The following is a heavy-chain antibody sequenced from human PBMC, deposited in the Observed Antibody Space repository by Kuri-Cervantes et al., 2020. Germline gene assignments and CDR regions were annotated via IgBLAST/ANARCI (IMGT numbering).Heavy chain of an antibody. V-gene: IGHV3-33*01. D-gene: IGHD4-17*01. CDR3: ASGPYGDSFFDY. CDR1: GFTFSSYG. Sequence: GGSLRLSCAASGFTFSSYGMHWVRQAPGKGLEWVAVIWYDGSNKYYADSVKGRFTISRDNSKNTLYLQMNSLRAEDTAVYYCASGPYGDSFFDYWGQGTLVTVSS. CDR2: IWYDGSNK. J-gene: IGHJ4*02.